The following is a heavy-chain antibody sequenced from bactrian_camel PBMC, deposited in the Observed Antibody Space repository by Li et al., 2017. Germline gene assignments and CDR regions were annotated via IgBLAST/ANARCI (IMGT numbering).Heavy chain of an antibody. CDR3: AADRLACLTQMPRPMSPRAYNL. J-gene: IGHJ4*01. Sequence: VQLVESGGGLVQPGGTLRLSCVVSGFTVTSYAMSWVRQSRGKEREGVAGIDNVGSTSYADYVKGRFTISRDDAKNTVYLQMNSLRPEDTAMYYCAADRLACLTQMPRPMSPRAYNLWGQGTQVTVS. D-gene: IGHD1*01. CDR2: IDNVGST. V-gene: IGHV3S10*01. CDR1: GFTVTSYA.